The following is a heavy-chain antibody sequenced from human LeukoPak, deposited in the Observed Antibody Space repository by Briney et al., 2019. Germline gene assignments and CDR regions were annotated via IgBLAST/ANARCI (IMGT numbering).Heavy chain of an antibody. CDR2: ISGSGGST. J-gene: IGHJ4*02. CDR3: ARDLLGASDY. CDR1: GFTFSSYA. V-gene: IGHV3-23*01. Sequence: GGSLRLSCAASGFTFSSYAMSWVRQAPGKGLEWVSAISGSGGSTYYADSVKGRFTISRDNAKNSLYLQMNSLRAEDTAVYYCARDLLGASDYWGQGTLVTVSS. D-gene: IGHD1-26*01.